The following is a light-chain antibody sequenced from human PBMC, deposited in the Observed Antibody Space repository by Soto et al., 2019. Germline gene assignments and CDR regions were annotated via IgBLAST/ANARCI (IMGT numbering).Light chain of an antibody. J-gene: IGKJ3*01. Sequence: EIVMTQSPVILSMSLGERATLSCRASQRVSSKLAWYQQKPGQAPRLLIYGASTRATGIPARFSGLGSGTEFTLTISSLQSEDFAVYYCHQYNNWPLTFGPGTKVDIK. CDR3: HQYNNWPLT. CDR1: QRVSSK. V-gene: IGKV3-15*01. CDR2: GAS.